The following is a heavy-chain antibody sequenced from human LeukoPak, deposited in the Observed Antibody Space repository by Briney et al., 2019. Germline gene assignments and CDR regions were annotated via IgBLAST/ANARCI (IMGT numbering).Heavy chain of an antibody. CDR2: IDTSSATM. CDR3: ARDNWVDC. Sequence: GGSLRLSCAAPGMTFSKYSMTWVRQAPGKGLEWVSFIDTSSATMYYTDSVKGRFTISRDNAKNSLYLQMNSLKVEDTAIYYCARDNWVDCWGQGTLVTVSS. V-gene: IGHV3-48*04. J-gene: IGHJ5*01. CDR1: GMTFSKYS.